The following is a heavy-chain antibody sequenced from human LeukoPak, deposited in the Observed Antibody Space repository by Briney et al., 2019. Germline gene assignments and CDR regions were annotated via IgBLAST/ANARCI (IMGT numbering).Heavy chain of an antibody. CDR2: ISSSSSTI. D-gene: IGHD3-3*01. CDR3: ARDGWSTIFGVVITFDY. Sequence: GGSLRLSCAASGFTFSSYSMNWVRQAPGKGLEWVSYISSSSSTIYYADSVKGRSTISRDNAKNSLYLQMSSLRAEDTAVYYCARDGWSTIFGVVITFDYWGQGTLVTVSS. J-gene: IGHJ4*02. V-gene: IGHV3-48*01. CDR1: GFTFSSYS.